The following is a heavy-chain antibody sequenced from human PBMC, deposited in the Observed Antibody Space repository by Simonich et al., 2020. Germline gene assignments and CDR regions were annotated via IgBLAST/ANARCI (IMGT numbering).Heavy chain of an antibody. CDR1: GFTFSSYS. CDR3: AGGVYCSSTSCSTYYYYGMDV. J-gene: IGHJ6*02. D-gene: IGHD2-2*01. CDR2: ISSSSSYI. V-gene: IGHV3-21*01. Sequence: EVQLVESVGGLVKPGGSLRLSCAASGFTFSSYSMNWVRQAPGKGLEWVSSISSSSSYIYYADSVKGRFTISRDNAKNSLYLQMNSLRAEDTAVYYCAGGVYCSSTSCSTYYYYGMDVWGQGTTVTVSS.